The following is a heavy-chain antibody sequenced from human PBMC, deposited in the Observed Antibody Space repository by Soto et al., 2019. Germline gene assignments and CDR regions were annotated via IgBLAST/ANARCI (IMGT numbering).Heavy chain of an antibody. Sequence: SETLSLPCTVSGGSISSSSYYWGWLRQPPGKGLEWIGSIYYCGSTYYNPSLTSRVTISVDTSKNQFSLKLSSVTAADTAVYYCVGTNHGYYYYGMDVWGQGTTGTVSS. CDR1: GGSISSSSYY. J-gene: IGHJ6*02. CDR3: VGTNHGYYYYGMDV. D-gene: IGHD2-8*01. CDR2: IYYCGST. V-gene: IGHV4-39*01.